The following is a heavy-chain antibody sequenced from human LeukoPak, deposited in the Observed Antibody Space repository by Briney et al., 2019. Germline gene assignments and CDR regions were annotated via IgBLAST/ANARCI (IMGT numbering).Heavy chain of an antibody. D-gene: IGHD5-24*01. V-gene: IGHV3-7*01. CDR3: ASGSGWRQLY. CDR2: IKSDGSEK. J-gene: IGHJ4*02. CDR1: EFSFSSNW. Sequence: GGSLRLSCVVSEFSFSSNWMNWVRQAPGKGLEWVANIKSDGSEKHYADSVKGRFTISRDNAKNSLYLQMNSLKAEDTAVYYCASGSGWRQLYWGQGTLVTVSP.